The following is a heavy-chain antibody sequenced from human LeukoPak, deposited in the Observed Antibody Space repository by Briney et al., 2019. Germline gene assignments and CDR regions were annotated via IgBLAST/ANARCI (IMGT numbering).Heavy chain of an antibody. CDR2: ISSSGVST. Sequence: GGSLRLSCAASGFTFSSYAMSRVRPALGKGLEWVSSISSSGVSTYYADSVKGRFTISRDNPKNTLYLQVNSLRAEDMAVYYCAKLRSSGYFQHWGPGTLVTVSS. D-gene: IGHD3-22*01. CDR3: AKLRSSGYFQH. V-gene: IGHV3-23*01. CDR1: GFTFSSYA. J-gene: IGHJ1*01.